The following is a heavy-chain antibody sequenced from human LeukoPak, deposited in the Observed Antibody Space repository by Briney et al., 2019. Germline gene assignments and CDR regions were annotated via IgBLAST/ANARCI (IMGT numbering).Heavy chain of an antibody. CDR1: GYSIRGLYY. J-gene: IGHJ3*02. D-gene: IGHD6-19*01. V-gene: IGHV4-38-2*01. CDR2: IYYSGST. CDR3: ARQVQGSGWPDAFDI. Sequence: SETLSLTCDVSGYSIRGLYYWGWIRQPPGKGLEWIGSIYYSGSTYYNPSLKSRVTISVDTSKNQFSLKLSSVTAADTAVYYCARQVQGSGWPDAFDIWGQGTMVTVSS.